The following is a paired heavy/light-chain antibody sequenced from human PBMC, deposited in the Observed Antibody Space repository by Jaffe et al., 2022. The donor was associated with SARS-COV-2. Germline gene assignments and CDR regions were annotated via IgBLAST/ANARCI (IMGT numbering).Heavy chain of an antibody. CDR2: INPDSGST. D-gene: IGHD1-1*01. CDR3: ARDDGTTWNLDY. CDR1: GYTFTKNA. V-gene: IGHV1-3*01. Sequence: QVQLVQSGVEVKKPGASVKVSCKASGYTFTKNAMHWVRQAPGQNLEWMGRINPDSGSTKYSQNFQGRITITRDRSASTVYMELSSLRSEDTAIYYCARDDGTTWNLDYWGQGTLVTVSS. J-gene: IGHJ4*02.
Light chain of an antibody. Sequence: DIQMTQSPSSLSASVGDRVTITCRASHDISNYLAWFQQKPGKAPKSLIYAASSLQSGVPSKFSGSGSGTEFTLTISSLQPEDCATYFCQQYKSDPISFGPGTKVDIK. J-gene: IGKJ3*01. CDR2: AAS. CDR3: QQYKSDPIS. CDR1: HDISNY. V-gene: IGKV1-16*02.